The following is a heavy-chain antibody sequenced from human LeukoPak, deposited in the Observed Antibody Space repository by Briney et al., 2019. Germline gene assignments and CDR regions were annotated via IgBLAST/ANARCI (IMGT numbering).Heavy chain of an antibody. V-gene: IGHV3-21*01. CDR1: GFTFSSYS. CDR2: ISSSNSYT. J-gene: IGHJ6*02. CDR3: ARDWGYYDSSGQVPRYGMDV. D-gene: IGHD3-22*01. Sequence: GGSLRLSCAASGFTFSSYSMNWVRQAPGKGLEWVSSISSSNSYTYYADSVKGRFTISRDNAKNSLYLQMNSLRAEDTAVYYCARDWGYYDSSGQVPRYGMDVWGQGTTVTVSS.